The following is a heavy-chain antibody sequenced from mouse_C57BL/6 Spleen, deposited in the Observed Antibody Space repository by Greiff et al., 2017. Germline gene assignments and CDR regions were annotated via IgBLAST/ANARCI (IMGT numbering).Heavy chain of an antibody. CDR3: AIYDYDGWFAY. CDR2: INPNNGGT. V-gene: IGHV1-22*01. CDR1: GYTFTDYN. D-gene: IGHD2-4*01. J-gene: IGHJ3*01. Sequence: VQLQQSGPELVKPGASVKMSCKASGYTFTDYNLHWVKQSHGKSLEWIGYINPNNGGTSYNQKVKGKATLTVNKSSSTAYMELRSLTSEDSAVYYCAIYDYDGWFAYWGQETLVTVAA.